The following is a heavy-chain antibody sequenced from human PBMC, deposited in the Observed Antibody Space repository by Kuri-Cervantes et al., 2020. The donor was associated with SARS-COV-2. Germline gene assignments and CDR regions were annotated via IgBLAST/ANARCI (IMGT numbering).Heavy chain of an antibody. V-gene: IGHV1-69*06. Sequence: SVKVSCKASGGTFSSYAISWVRQAPGQGLEWMGRIIPIFGTANYAQKFQGRVTITADKSTNTAYMELSSLRSDDTAVYYCARPYCSSSSCYDGTFDSWGQGTLVTVSS. D-gene: IGHD2-2*01. CDR1: GGTFSSYA. CDR3: ARPYCSSSSCYDGTFDS. J-gene: IGHJ4*02. CDR2: IIPIFGTA.